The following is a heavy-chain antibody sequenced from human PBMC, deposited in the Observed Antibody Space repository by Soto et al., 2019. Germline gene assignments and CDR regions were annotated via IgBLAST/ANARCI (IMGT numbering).Heavy chain of an antibody. Sequence: GGSLRLSCAASGFTFSSYAMHWVRQAPGKGLEWVAVISYDGSNKYYADSVKGRFTISRDNSKNTLYLQMNSLRAEDTAVYYCARDLPQVYYDSSGYSDYWGQGTLV. CDR2: ISYDGSNK. CDR1: GFTFSSYA. CDR3: ARDLPQVYYDSSGYSDY. J-gene: IGHJ4*02. V-gene: IGHV3-30-3*01. D-gene: IGHD3-22*01.